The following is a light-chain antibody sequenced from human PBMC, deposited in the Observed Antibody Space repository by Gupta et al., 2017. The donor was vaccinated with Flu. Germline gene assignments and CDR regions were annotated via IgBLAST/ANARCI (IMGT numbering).Light chain of an antibody. Sequence: IVLTQSPATLSLSPGERATLSCRASQSVSSYLAWYQQKPGQAPRLLIYDASNRATGIPARFSGSGSGTDFTLTISSLDPEDFAVYYCQQRSNWPLLTFGGGTKVEIK. CDR2: DAS. CDR1: QSVSSY. CDR3: QQRSNWPLLT. J-gene: IGKJ4*01. V-gene: IGKV3-11*01.